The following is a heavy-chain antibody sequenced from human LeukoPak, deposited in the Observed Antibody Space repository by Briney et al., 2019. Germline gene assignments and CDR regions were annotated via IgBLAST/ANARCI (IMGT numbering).Heavy chain of an antibody. J-gene: IGHJ4*02. CDR2: ISSSGSTI. D-gene: IGHD3-22*01. CDR3: ARGRRNYDSSGYQGGDY. V-gene: IGHV3-11*04. CDR1: GFTFSDYY. Sequence: GGSLRLSCAASGFTFSDYYMSWIRQAPGKGLEWVSYISSSGSTIYYADSVKGRFTIPRDNAKNSLYLQMNSLRADDTAVYYCARGRRNYDSSGYQGGDYWGQGTLVTVSS.